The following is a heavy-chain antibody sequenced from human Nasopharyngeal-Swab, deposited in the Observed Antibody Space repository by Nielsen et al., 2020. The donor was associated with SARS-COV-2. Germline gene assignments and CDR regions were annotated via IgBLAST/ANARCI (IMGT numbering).Heavy chain of an antibody. J-gene: IGHJ4*02. CDR3: SGSHRSISMIVVVIATAHFYFDS. D-gene: IGHD3-22*01. CDR2: IHHSGTT. V-gene: IGHV4-34*01. CDR1: GGFFSGYY. Sequence: SEPLSLTCAVYGGFFSGYYWSWIRQPPGKGLEWHGEIHHSGTTIYNPSLKSRVTISSDTSKNQFFLQLSSVTAADTAVYYCSGSHRSISMIVVVIATAHFYFDSWGRGTLVTVTS.